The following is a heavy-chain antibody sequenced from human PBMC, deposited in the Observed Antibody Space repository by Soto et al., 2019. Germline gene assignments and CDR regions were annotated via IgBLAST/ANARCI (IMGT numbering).Heavy chain of an antibody. CDR3: ARGSASITMVRGVTQLFDY. CDR2: IYHSGST. Sequence: SETLSLTCAVSGGSISSGGYSWSWIRQPPGKGLEWIGYIYHSGSTYYNPSLKSRVTISVDRSKNQFSLKLSSVTAADTAVYYCARGSASITMVRGVTQLFDYWGQGTLVTVSS. V-gene: IGHV4-30-2*01. CDR1: GGSISSGGYS. D-gene: IGHD3-10*01. J-gene: IGHJ4*02.